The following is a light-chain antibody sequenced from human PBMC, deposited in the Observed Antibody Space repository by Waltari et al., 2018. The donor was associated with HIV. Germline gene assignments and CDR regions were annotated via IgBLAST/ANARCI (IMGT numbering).Light chain of an antibody. V-gene: IGKV4-1*01. CDR3: QQCYSVPVT. Sequence: DIVITHSREPLAVLLRGSVNFNCNSSQSLLRGLSNLNFLAWYQQKPGQPPKLLIYWASTRESGVPDRFSGSGSGTDFTLTISSLQAEDVAVYYCQQCYSVPVTFGPGTKVDIK. CDR2: WAS. J-gene: IGKJ3*01. CDR1: QSLLRGLSNLNF.